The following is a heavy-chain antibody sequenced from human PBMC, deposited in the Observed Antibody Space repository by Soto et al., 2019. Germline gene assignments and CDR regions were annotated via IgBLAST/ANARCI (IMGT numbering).Heavy chain of an antibody. J-gene: IGHJ4*02. CDR1: GGSISSYY. V-gene: IGHV4-59*01. CDR3: ARGDYYDSSGLNY. Sequence: SETLYLTCTVSGGSISSYYWSRIRQPPGKGLEWIGYIYYSGSTNYNPSLKSRVTISVDTSKNQFSLKLSSVTAADTAVYYCARGDYYDSSGLNYWGQGTLVNVSS. D-gene: IGHD3-22*01. CDR2: IYYSGST.